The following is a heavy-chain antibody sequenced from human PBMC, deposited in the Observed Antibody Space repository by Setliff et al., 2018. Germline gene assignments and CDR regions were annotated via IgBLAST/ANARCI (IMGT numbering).Heavy chain of an antibody. CDR3: TRGPKDFVVPPTANIFDY. CDR1: GYTLISYG. J-gene: IGHJ4*02. Sequence: GASVKVSCKTSGYTLISYGINWVRQAPGQGLEWMGWISAYAQKFQGRVTMTTDTSSNTAFMELRSLRSDDTAVYYCTRGPKDFVVPPTANIFDYWGQGTVVTVSS. D-gene: IGHD2-2*01. V-gene: IGHV1-18*01. CDR2: ISA.